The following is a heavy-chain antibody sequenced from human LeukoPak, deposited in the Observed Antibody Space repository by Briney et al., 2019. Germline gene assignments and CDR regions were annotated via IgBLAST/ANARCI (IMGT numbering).Heavy chain of an antibody. Sequence: GGSLRPSCAASGFIFSNYAMSWVRQTPGKGLEWVSAISGSGRNTYYADSVKGRFTISRDNSRSTVDLQMNSLRVEDTGIYYCARDEIPSGTWGQGTMVIVSS. CDR1: GFIFSNYA. CDR2: ISGSGRNT. V-gene: IGHV3-23*01. CDR3: ARDEIPSGT. J-gene: IGHJ3*01. D-gene: IGHD6-25*01.